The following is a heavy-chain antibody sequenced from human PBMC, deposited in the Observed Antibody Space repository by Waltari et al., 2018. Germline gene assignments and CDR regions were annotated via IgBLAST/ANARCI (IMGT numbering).Heavy chain of an antibody. J-gene: IGHJ4*02. CDR1: GFSFGDYA. V-gene: IGHV3-49*05. CDR2: IRGKAYGGTT. D-gene: IGHD3-10*01. CDR3: SSTYYYGSGSYYLFDY. Sequence: GQLVESGGGLVKPGRSLRLSCTASGFSFGDYAMSWFRQAPGKGLEWVGLIRGKAYGGTTDYAASVKGRVTISRDDSKRIAYPQMNSLKTEDTAVYHCSSTYYYGSGSYYLFDYWGQGTLVTVSS.